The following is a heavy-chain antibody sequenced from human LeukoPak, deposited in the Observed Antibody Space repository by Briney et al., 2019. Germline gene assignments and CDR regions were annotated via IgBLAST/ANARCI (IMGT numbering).Heavy chain of an antibody. Sequence: ASVKVSCKASGYTFTGYYMHWVRQAPGQGLEWMGWINPNSGDTNFPQKFQGRVTMTRDTSISTAYMEPSSLRSDDTALYYCASISHVWSGYYTVYFDYWGQGTLVTVSS. V-gene: IGHV1-2*02. CDR2: INPNSGDT. J-gene: IGHJ4*02. CDR1: GYTFTGYY. D-gene: IGHD3-3*02. CDR3: ASISHVWSGYYTVYFDY.